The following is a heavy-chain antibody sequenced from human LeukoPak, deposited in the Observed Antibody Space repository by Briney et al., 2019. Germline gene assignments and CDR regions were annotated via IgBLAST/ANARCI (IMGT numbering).Heavy chain of an antibody. D-gene: IGHD4/OR15-4a*01. Sequence: GGSLRLSGAASGFTFSRYWMHWVRQAPGEGLVWVSRIDPDDSGSSYADSVKGRFTISRDNAKNTLWLQMNSLRADDTAVYYCAGVRAGANRAFDVWGQGTVVAVSS. CDR2: IDPDDSGS. J-gene: IGHJ3*01. V-gene: IGHV3-74*01. CDR1: GFTFSRYW. CDR3: AGVRAGANRAFDV.